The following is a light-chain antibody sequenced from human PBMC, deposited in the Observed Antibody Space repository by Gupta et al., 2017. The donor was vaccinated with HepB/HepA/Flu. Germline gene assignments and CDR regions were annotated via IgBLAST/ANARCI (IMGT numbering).Light chain of an antibody. V-gene: IGLV3-1*01. J-gene: IGLJ2*01. CDR3: QAWDSTAVV. Sequence: SYDLTQPPSMSVSPGQTASITCSGDKLGDKYTSWYQQRPGQSPVLVIYQDYERPSGIPERFSGSNSGNTATLTIRGTQAMDEADYYCQAWDSTAVVFGGGTKLTVL. CDR2: QDY. CDR1: KLGDKY.